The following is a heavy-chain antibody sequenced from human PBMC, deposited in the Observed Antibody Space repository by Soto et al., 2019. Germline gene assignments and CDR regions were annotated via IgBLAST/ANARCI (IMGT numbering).Heavy chain of an antibody. J-gene: IGHJ4*02. D-gene: IGHD3-9*01. CDR1: GFTFSSYG. CDR2: ISYDGSNK. V-gene: IGHV3-30*18. CDR3: AKEKYFDWLPRY. Sequence: GGSLRLSCAASGFTFSSYGMHWVRQAPGKGLEWVAVISYDGSNKYYADSVKGRFTISRDNSKNTLYLQMNSLRAEDTAVYYCAKEKYFDWLPRYWGQGTLVTVSS.